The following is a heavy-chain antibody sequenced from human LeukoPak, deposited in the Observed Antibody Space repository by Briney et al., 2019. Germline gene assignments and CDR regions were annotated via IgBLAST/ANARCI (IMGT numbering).Heavy chain of an antibody. V-gene: IGHV3-48*03. CDR2: ISSSGSTI. J-gene: IGHJ3*02. CDR1: GFTFSSYE. CDR3: ASVGRRCGYDLCDAFDI. Sequence: TGGPLRLSCAASGFTFSSYEMNWVRQAPGKGLEWVSYISSSGSTIYYADSVKGRFTISRDNAKNSLYLQMNSLRAEDTAVYYCASVGRRCGYDLCDAFDIWGQGTMVTVSS. D-gene: IGHD5-12*01.